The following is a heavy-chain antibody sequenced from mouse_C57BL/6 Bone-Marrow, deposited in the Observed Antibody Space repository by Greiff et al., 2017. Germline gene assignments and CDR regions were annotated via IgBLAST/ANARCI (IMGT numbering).Heavy chain of an antibody. CDR3: ARRGLLRSLYYFDY. D-gene: IGHD1-1*01. Sequence: EVKVVESGGDLVKPGGSLKLSCAASGFTFSSYGMSWVRQTPDKRLEWVATISSGGSYTYYPDSVKGRFTISRDNAKNTLYLQMSSLKSEDTAMYYCARRGLLRSLYYFDYWGQGTTLTVSS. V-gene: IGHV5-6*02. CDR1: GFTFSSYG. CDR2: ISSGGSYT. J-gene: IGHJ2*01.